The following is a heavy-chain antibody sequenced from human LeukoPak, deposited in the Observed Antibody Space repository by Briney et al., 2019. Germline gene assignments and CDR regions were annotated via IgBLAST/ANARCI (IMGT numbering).Heavy chain of an antibody. CDR1: GISFRTYC. CDR2: ICPDGTVT. J-gene: IGHJ4*02. CDR3: VRDFRSADY. Sequence: GGSLRLSCTASGISFRTYCMHWVRQAPGKGPMWVTRICPDGTVTNYADSVKARFSISRDNARNTVYLQMNSLRAEDTAVYYCVRDFRSADYWGQGTLVTVSS. V-gene: IGHV3-74*01.